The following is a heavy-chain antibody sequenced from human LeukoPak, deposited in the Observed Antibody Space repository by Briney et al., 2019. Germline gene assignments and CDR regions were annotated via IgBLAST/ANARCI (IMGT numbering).Heavy chain of an antibody. J-gene: IGHJ4*02. V-gene: IGHV3-23*01. CDR3: AKVSTGHLYYFDY. Sequence: PGGSLRLSCAASGFTFSSYEMNWVRQAPGKGLEWVSAISGSGGSTYYADSVKGRFTISRDNSKNTLYLQMNSLRAEDTAVYYCAKVSTGHLYYFDYWGQGTLVTVSS. D-gene: IGHD5/OR15-5a*01. CDR2: ISGSGGST. CDR1: GFTFSSYE.